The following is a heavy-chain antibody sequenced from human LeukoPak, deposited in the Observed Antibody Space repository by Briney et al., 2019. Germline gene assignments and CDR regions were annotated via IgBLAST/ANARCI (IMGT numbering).Heavy chain of an antibody. CDR1: GYSFSNAW. Sequence: GESLKISCKGSGYSFSNAWIGWVRQMPGKGLEWMGIIYPGDSDTRYSPSFQGQVTISADKSISTAYLQWSSLGASDTAMYYCARRGCNVCSCYASWGQGTLVTVSS. V-gene: IGHV5-51*01. CDR2: IYPGDSDT. J-gene: IGHJ5*02. CDR3: ARRGCNVCSCYAS. D-gene: IGHD2-2*01.